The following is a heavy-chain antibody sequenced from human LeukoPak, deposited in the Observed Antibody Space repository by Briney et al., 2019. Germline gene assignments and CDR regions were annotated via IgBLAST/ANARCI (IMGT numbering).Heavy chain of an antibody. V-gene: IGHV1-18*01. CDR3: ARDRYYDFWSGYSSGGYYYGMDV. J-gene: IGHJ6*02. D-gene: IGHD3-3*01. CDR1: GYTFTSYG. CDR2: ISAYNGNT. Sequence: ASVKVSCKASGYTFTSYGISWVRQAPGQGLEWMGWISAYNGNTNYAQKLQGRVTMTTDTSTSTAYMELRSLRSDDTAVYYCARDRYYDFWSGYSSGGYYYGMDVWGQGTTVTVSS.